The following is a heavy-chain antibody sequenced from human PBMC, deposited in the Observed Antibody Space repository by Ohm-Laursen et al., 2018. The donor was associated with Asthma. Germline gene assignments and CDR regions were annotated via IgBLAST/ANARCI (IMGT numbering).Heavy chain of an antibody. J-gene: IGHJ4*02. CDR1: VFTFSNAW. CDR2: IKSKTDGGTT. V-gene: IGHV3-15*01. CDR3: TTDKYCGGDCETFDY. D-gene: IGHD2-21*02. Sequence: SLRLSCAASVFTFSNAWMSWVRQAPGKGLEWVGRIKSKTDGGTTDYAAPVKGRFAISRDDSKNTLYLQMNSLKTEDTAIYYCTTDKYCGGDCETFDYWGQGTLVTVSS.